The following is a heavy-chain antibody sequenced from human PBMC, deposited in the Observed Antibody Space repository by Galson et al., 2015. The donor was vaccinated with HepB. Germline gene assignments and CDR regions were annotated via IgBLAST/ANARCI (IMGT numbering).Heavy chain of an antibody. J-gene: IGHJ3*02. Sequence: SVKVSCKASGYTFTSYYMHWVRQAPGQGLEWMGIINPSGGSTSYAQKLQGRVTMTRDTSTSTVYMELSSLRSEDTAVYYCAAITMVRGVMGGGNDAFDIWGQGTMVTVSS. CDR3: AAITMVRGVMGGGNDAFDI. V-gene: IGHV1-46*04. D-gene: IGHD3-10*01. CDR2: INPSGGST. CDR1: GYTFTSYY.